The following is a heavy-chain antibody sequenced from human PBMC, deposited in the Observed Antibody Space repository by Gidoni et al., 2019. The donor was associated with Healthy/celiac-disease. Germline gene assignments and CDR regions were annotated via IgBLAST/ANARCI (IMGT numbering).Heavy chain of an antibody. D-gene: IGHD3-22*01. CDR2: IYYSGST. CDR1: AGSISSSSYY. Sequence: QLQLQESGPGLVKPSETLSLTCTVSAGSISSSSYYWGWIRQPPGKGLEWIGSIYYSGSTYYNPSLKIRVTISVDTSKNQFSLKLSSVTAADTAVYYCARRETDYYDSSGYYKSGAFDIWGQGTMVTVSS. J-gene: IGHJ3*02. V-gene: IGHV4-39*01. CDR3: ARRETDYYDSSGYYKSGAFDI.